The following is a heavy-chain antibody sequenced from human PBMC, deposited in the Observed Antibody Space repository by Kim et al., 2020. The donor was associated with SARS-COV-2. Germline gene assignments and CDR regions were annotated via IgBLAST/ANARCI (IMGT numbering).Heavy chain of an antibody. Sequence: GGSLRLSCAASGFTFSSYWMSWVRQAPGKGLEWVANIKQDGSEKYYVDSVKGRFTISRDNAKNSLYLQMNSLRAEDTAVYYCARELPDYGAAAGTYWGQGTLVTVSS. CDR3: ARELPDYGAAAGTY. J-gene: IGHJ4*02. D-gene: IGHD6-13*01. CDR1: GFTFSSYW. CDR2: IKQDGSEK. V-gene: IGHV3-7*03.